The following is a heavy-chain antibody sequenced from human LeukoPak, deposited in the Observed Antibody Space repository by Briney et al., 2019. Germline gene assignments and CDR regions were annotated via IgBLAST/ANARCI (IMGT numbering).Heavy chain of an antibody. Sequence: SETLSLTRTVSGGSISSYYWSWIRQPAGKGLEWIGRIYTSGSTNYNPSLKSRVTMSVDTSKNQFSLKLSSVTAADTAVYYCAREYCSGGSCYSDWFDPWGQGTLVTVSS. CDR2: IYTSGST. D-gene: IGHD2-15*01. J-gene: IGHJ5*02. CDR1: GGSISSYY. CDR3: AREYCSGGSCYSDWFDP. V-gene: IGHV4-4*07.